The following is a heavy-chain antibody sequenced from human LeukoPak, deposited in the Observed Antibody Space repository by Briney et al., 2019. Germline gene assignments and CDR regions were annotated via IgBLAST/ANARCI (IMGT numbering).Heavy chain of an antibody. V-gene: IGHV4-38-2*02. J-gene: IGHJ4*02. Sequence: PSETLSLTCTVSGYSISSGYYWGWIRQPPGKGLEWIGSIYHSGSTYYNPSLKSRVTISVDTSKNQFSLKLSSVTAADTAVYYCASFLSSTFDYWGQGTLVTVSS. CDR3: ASFLSSTFDY. CDR2: IYHSGST. CDR1: GYSISSGYY. D-gene: IGHD6-13*01.